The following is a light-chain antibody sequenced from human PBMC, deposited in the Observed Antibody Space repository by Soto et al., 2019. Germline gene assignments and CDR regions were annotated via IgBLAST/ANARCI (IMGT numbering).Light chain of an antibody. J-gene: IGLJ3*02. Sequence: QLVLTQSPSASASLGASVKLTCTLSSGHSTYAIAWLQQKPEKGPRYLMKLNSDGSHSKGDGIPDRFSGSSSGAERYLTISSLQSDDEADYYCQTWGTDTRVFGGGTKVTVL. V-gene: IGLV4-69*01. CDR2: LNSDGSH. CDR1: SGHSTYA. CDR3: QTWGTDTRV.